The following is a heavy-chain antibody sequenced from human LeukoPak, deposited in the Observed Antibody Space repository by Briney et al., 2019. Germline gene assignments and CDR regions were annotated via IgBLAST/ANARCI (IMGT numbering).Heavy chain of an antibody. CDR2: VSGSGDRM. J-gene: IGHJ4*02. CDR3: AKAAAAPGFDF. V-gene: IGHV3-23*01. CDR1: GFTSSSYA. D-gene: IGHD6-13*01. Sequence: GGSLRLSCAASGFTSSSYALNWVRQAPGKGLEWVATVSGSGDRMYHADSVKGRFTISRDNSKDTIYLQMNSLRAEDTALYYCAKAAAAPGFDFWGQGTLVTVSS.